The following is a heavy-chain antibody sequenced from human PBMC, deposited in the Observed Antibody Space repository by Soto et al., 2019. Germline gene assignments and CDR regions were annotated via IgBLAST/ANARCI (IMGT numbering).Heavy chain of an antibody. CDR1: GGSISSGGYY. V-gene: IGHV4-31*03. CDR2: IYYSGST. D-gene: IGHD2-15*01. CDR3: ARSLSGLTDY. J-gene: IGHJ4*02. Sequence: SETLSLTCTVSGGSISSGGYYWSWIRQHPGKGLEWIGYIYYSGSTYYNPSLKSRVTISVDTSKNQFSLKLSSVTAADTAVYYCARSLSGLTDYWGQGTLVTVSS.